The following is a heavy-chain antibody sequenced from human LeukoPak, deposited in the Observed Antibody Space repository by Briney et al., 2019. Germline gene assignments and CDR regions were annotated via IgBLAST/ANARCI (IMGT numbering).Heavy chain of an antibody. CDR3: TKLKGWYGEGFFDY. J-gene: IGHJ4*02. D-gene: IGHD6-19*01. V-gene: IGHV3-53*01. Sequence: GGSPRLSCAASGFTVSSNYMSWVRQPAGKGLEWVSVLYSGGATFYADSVKGRFTISRDTSKNTLYLQMNDLRADDTAVYYCTKLKGWYGEGFFDYWGQGTLVTVSS. CDR2: LYSGGAT. CDR1: GFTVSSNY.